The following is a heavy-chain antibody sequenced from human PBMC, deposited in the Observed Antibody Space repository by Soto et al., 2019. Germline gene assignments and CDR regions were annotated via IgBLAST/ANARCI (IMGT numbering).Heavy chain of an antibody. Sequence: PGGSPRLSCAASGFIFSSYAMHWVRQAPGKGLEWVAVIWHDGSNKYYADSVKGRFTISRDNSRNTLYLQMDSLRAEDSAVYYCASGTWIPLPHFWGPGTLVTVSS. CDR1: GFIFSSYA. V-gene: IGHV3-33*01. J-gene: IGHJ4*02. D-gene: IGHD5-18*01. CDR3: ASGTWIPLPHF. CDR2: IWHDGSNK.